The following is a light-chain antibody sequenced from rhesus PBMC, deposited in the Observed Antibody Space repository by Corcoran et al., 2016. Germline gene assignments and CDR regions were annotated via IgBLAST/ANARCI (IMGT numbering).Light chain of an antibody. CDR3: QKYSSSPLT. J-gene: IGKJ4*01. CDR2: GAS. CDR1: QSVSSY. Sequence: QVILTQSPATLSLSPGERATLSCRPSQSVSSYLAWYQQKPGQAPRFLIYGASSRATGIPDRFSGSGAGTEFTLTISSLEPEDFAVYYCQKYSSSPLTFGGGTKVEIK. V-gene: IGKV3-53*01.